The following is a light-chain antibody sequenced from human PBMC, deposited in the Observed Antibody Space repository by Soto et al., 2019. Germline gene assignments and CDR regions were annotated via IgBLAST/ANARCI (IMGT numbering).Light chain of an antibody. V-gene: IGLV2-14*01. CDR2: EVS. CDR1: SSDVGGYDH. J-gene: IGLJ1*01. CDR3: SSYTSSSNLV. Sequence: QSALAQPASVSGSPGQSITISCTGTSSDVGGYDHVSWYQQYSGKAPKLMIYEVSNRPSGVSNRFSGSKSGNTASLTISGLQAEDEADYYSSSYTSSSNLVLGNATKVTVL.